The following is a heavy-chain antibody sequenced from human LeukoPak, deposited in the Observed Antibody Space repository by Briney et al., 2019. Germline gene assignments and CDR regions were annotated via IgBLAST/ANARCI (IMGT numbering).Heavy chain of an antibody. D-gene: IGHD5-18*01. CDR3: ARDNGYPLNTNIDY. V-gene: IGHV1-69*05. CDR2: IIPIFGTA. Sequence: SVKVSCKASGGTFSSYASSWVRQAPGQVLEWMGGIIPIFGTANYAQKFQGRVTMTRDTSTSTVYMELSSLRSEDTAVYYCARDNGYPLNTNIDYWGQGTLVTVSS. J-gene: IGHJ4*02. CDR1: GGTFSSYA.